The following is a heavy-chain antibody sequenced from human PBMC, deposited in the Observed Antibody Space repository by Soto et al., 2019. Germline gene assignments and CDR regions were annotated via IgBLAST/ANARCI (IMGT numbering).Heavy chain of an antibody. Sequence: QVQLVESGGGVVQPGRSLRLSCAASGFTFSSYAMHWVRQAPGKGLEWVAVISYDGSNKYYADSVKGRFTISRDNSKKTLYLQMNSLRAEDTAVYYCARDHGRNRRYSPAYYYYGMDVWGQGTTVTVSS. J-gene: IGHJ6*02. CDR1: GFTFSSYA. CDR3: ARDHGRNRRYSPAYYYYGMDV. D-gene: IGHD5-18*01. CDR2: ISYDGSNK. V-gene: IGHV3-30-3*01.